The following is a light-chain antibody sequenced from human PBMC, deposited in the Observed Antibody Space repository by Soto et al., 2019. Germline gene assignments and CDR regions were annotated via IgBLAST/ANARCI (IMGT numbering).Light chain of an antibody. V-gene: IGKV3-20*01. CDR3: QQYGSSPPIT. J-gene: IGKJ4*01. CDR1: QSVSSSY. Sequence: EIGMTQSPGTLSLSPEERATLSCRASQSVSSSYLAWYQQKPGQAPRLLIYGASSRATGIPDRFSGSGSGTDFTLTISRLEPEDFAVYYCQQYGSSPPITFGGGTKVEIK. CDR2: GAS.